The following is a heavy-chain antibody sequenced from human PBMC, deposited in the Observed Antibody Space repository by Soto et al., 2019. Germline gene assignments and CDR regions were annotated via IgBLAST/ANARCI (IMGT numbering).Heavy chain of an antibody. V-gene: IGHV5-10-1*01. J-gene: IGHJ4*02. Sequence: GESLKISCKGSGYSFRNNWITWVRQMPGKGLEWMGRIDLTDSYTSYSPSFQGHVSSSADTSITTAYLQWSSLRASDTAMYYCARHVGAHSDSSGYHYALDYWGQGTPVTVSS. CDR3: ARHVGAHSDSSGYHYALDY. D-gene: IGHD3-22*01. CDR1: GYSFRNNW. CDR2: IDLTDSYT.